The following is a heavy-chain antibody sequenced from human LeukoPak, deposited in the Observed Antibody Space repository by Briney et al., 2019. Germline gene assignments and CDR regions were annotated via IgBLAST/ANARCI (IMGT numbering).Heavy chain of an antibody. CDR3: AKSRTERWCSSTSCRPNWFDP. D-gene: IGHD2-2*01. CDR1: GFTFSSYA. J-gene: IGHJ5*02. Sequence: PGGSLRLSCVASGFTFSSYAMSWVRQAPGKGLEWVSAISGSGGSTYYADSVKGRFTISRDNSKNTLYLQMNSLRAEDTAVYYCAKSRTERWCSSTSCRPNWFDPWGQGTLVTVSS. V-gene: IGHV3-23*01. CDR2: ISGSGGST.